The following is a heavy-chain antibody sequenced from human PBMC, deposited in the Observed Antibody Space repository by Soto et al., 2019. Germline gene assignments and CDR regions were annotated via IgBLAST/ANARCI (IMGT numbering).Heavy chain of an antibody. CDR3: AKDWGSSGCFNWFDS. D-gene: IGHD6-19*01. J-gene: IGHJ5*01. V-gene: IGHV3-30*18. Sequence: QVQLVESGGGVVQPGRSLRLSCVVSGFTLSNTGVHWVRQAPGQGLEWVSMISHDGFSQYYLDSVKGRFTISRDNSKNTVYLQMNSLRPEDTSVYYCAKDWGSSGCFNWFDSWGQGTLVTVSS. CDR1: GFTLSNTG. CDR2: ISHDGFSQ.